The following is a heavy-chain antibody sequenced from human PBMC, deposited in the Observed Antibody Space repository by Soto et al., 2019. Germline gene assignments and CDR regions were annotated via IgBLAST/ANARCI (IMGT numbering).Heavy chain of an antibody. CDR1: GGSFSVYY. V-gene: IGHV4-34*01. D-gene: IGHD3-22*01. CDR3: TRVVVVRGNCAIDI. Sequence: QVQLQQWGAGLLKPSETLALTCAVYGGSFSVYYWSWLRQPPGKGLEWIAEINHSGVTNNIPSISSLVAISVATFKTKFSLKLSSVTAAVTAVYYCTRVVVVRGNCAIDIWGQGTMV. J-gene: IGHJ3*02. CDR2: INHSGVT.